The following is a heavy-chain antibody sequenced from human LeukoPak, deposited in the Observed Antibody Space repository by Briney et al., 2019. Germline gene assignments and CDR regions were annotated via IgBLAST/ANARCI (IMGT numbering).Heavy chain of an antibody. V-gene: IGHV1-18*01. CDR1: GYTFTSYG. CDR2: LGAYNGNT. J-gene: IGHJ4*02. CDR3: TRSSNRYYYDSSGQYYFDY. Sequence: ASVKVSCKASGYTFTSYGISWVRQAPGQVLEWMGWLGAYNGNTNYAQKLQGRVTMTTDTSTSTAYMELRSLRSDDTAVYYCTRSSNRYYYDSSGQYYFDYWGQGTLVTVSS. D-gene: IGHD3-22*01.